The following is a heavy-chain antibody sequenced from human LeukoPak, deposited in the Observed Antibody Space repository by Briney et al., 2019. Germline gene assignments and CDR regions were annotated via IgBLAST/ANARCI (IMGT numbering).Heavy chain of an antibody. D-gene: IGHD6-19*01. Sequence: ASVKVSCKASGYTFTSYYMHWVRQAPGQGLEWMGWISAYNGNTNYAQKLQGRVTMTTDTSTSTAYMELRSLRSDDTAVYYCARESSGWYGRWFDPWGQGTLVTVSS. CDR3: ARESSGWYGRWFDP. CDR2: ISAYNGNT. V-gene: IGHV1-18*04. CDR1: GYTFTSYY. J-gene: IGHJ5*02.